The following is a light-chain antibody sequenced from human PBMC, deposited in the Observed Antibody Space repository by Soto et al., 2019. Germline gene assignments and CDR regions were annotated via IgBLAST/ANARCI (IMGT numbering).Light chain of an antibody. CDR1: QSVSSN. V-gene: IGKV3-15*01. Sequence: EIVMTQSPATLSVTPGERATLSCRASQSVSSNLAWYQQKPGQAPRLLIYGASTRATGIPARFSGSGSGTDFTLTISRVEPVDFAVYSCQQYHSSPWTFGQGTKVDI. J-gene: IGKJ1*01. CDR2: GAS. CDR3: QQYHSSPWT.